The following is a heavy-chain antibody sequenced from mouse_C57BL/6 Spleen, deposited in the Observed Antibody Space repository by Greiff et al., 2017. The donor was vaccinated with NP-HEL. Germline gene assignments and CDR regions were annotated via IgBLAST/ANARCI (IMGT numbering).Heavy chain of an antibody. CDR1: GYAFSSYW. D-gene: IGHD1-1*01. CDR2: IYPGDGDT. CDR3: ARGDYYGSSYNYFDY. V-gene: IGHV1-80*01. Sequence: QVQLQQSGAELVKPGASVEISCKASGYAFSSYWMNWVKQRPGKGLEWIGQIYPGDGDTNYNGKFKGKATLTADKSSSTAYMQLSSLTSEDSAVYFCARGDYYGSSYNYFDYWGQGTTLTVSS. J-gene: IGHJ2*01.